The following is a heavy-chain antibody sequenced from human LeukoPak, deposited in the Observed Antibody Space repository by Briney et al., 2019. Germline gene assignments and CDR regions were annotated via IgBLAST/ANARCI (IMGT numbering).Heavy chain of an antibody. CDR2: IYHIGSS. D-gene: IGHD5-24*01. J-gene: IGHJ4*02. CDR1: GGATTTYC. V-gene: IGHV4-59*01. CDR3: ARETSWRYFDY. Sequence: PSETLSLTCTVSGGATTTYCWSWIRQPPGKGLEWIGYIYHIGSSSYNPSLNSRVTMSIDTSTNQFSLRLSSVTAADTAIYYCARETSWRYFDYWGQGILVTVSS.